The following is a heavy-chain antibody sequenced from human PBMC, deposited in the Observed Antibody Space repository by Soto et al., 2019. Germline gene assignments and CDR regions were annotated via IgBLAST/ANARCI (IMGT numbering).Heavy chain of an antibody. CDR1: GFTFSDYA. Sequence: EEQLLESGGGLVQPGGSLRLSCAASGFTFSDYAMSWVRQAPGKGLEWVSGLGGSNSDTHYAASVEGRFTVSRDNSRSTLFLQMNSLRGEDTAVYYSAKDKVDHNSVWDPFDIWGQGTMVTVSA. V-gene: IGHV3-23*01. CDR3: AKDKVDHNSVWDPFDI. J-gene: IGHJ3*02. D-gene: IGHD2-15*01. CDR2: LGGSNSDT.